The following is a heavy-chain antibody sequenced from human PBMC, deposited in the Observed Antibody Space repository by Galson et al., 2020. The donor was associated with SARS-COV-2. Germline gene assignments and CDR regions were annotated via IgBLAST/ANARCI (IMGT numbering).Heavy chain of an antibody. J-gene: IGHJ3*02. CDR2: IYTSGST. CDR3: ARDSARVTVSDAFDI. CDR1: GGSISSGSYY. Sequence: SETLSLTCTVSGGSISSGSYYWSWIRQPAGKGLEWIGRIYTSGSTNYNPSLKSRVTISVDTSKNQFSLKLSSVTAADTAVYYCARDSARVTVSDAFDIWGQGTMVTVSS. D-gene: IGHD4-17*01. V-gene: IGHV4-61*02.